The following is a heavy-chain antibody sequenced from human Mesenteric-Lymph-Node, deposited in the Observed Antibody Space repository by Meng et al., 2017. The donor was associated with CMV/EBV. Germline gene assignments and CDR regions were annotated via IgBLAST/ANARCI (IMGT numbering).Heavy chain of an antibody. V-gene: IGHV4-39*07. CDR1: GRSISSTSDY. J-gene: IGHJ6*02. CDR2: SYYSGCT. D-gene: IGHD2-2*01. CDR3: TRGPLVVPSANHIAYYYYGMDV. Sequence: SETLSLTCTVSGRSISSTSDYWGWLRQPPGKGSEWTGSSYYSGCTYYNPFLKSRVIISVDTSKNQFSLKLSSVTAADTAVYYCTRGPLVVPSANHIAYYYYGMDVWGQGTTVTVSS.